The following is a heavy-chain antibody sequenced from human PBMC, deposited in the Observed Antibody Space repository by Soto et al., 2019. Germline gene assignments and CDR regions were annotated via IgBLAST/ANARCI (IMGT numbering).Heavy chain of an antibody. V-gene: IGHV3-48*01. CDR1: GFTFSSYS. CDR3: ARDNAHYDFWSGYYAHETLFDY. CDR2: ISSSSSTI. D-gene: IGHD3-3*01. J-gene: IGHJ4*02. Sequence: GGALRLSCAASGFTFSSYSMNWVRQAPGKGLEWVSYISSSSSTIYYADSVKGRFTISRDNAKNSLYLQMNSLRAEDTAVYYCARDNAHYDFWSGYYAHETLFDYWGQGTLVTVSS.